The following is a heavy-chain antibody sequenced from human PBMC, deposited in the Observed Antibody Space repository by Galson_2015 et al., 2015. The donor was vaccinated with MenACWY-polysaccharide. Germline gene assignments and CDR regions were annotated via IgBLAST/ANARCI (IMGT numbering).Heavy chain of an antibody. D-gene: IGHD3-22*01. CDR2: INSDGSST. V-gene: IGHV3-74*01. CDR3: ARRSMSSGYYYD. CDR1: GFTFSSYW. Sequence: SLRLSCAASGFTFSSYWMHWVRHAPGKGLVWVSRINSDGSSTSYADSVKGRFTISRDNAKNTLYLQMNSLRAEDTAVYYCARRSMSSGYYYDWGQGTLVTVSS. J-gene: IGHJ4*02.